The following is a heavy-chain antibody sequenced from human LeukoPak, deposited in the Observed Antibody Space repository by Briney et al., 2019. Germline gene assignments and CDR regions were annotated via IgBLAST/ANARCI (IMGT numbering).Heavy chain of an antibody. Sequence: GRSLRLSCAASGFTFDDYAMHWVRQAPGKGLEWVSGISWNSGSIGYADSVKGRFTISRDNAKNSLYLQMNSLRAEDTALYYCAKDTMIVVSYAFDIWGQGAMVTVSS. J-gene: IGHJ3*02. CDR1: GFTFDDYA. CDR2: ISWNSGSI. CDR3: AKDTMIVVSYAFDI. D-gene: IGHD3-22*01. V-gene: IGHV3-9*01.